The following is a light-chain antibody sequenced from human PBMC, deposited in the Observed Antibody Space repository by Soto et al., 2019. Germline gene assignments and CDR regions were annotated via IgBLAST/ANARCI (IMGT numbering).Light chain of an antibody. V-gene: IGLV1-44*01. CDR2: TDY. CDR1: SSNIGTYT. J-gene: IGLJ3*02. Sequence: QSVLTQPPSASGTPGQRVTISCSGTSSNIGTYTVNWYQQLPGTAPKLLIYTDYQRPSGVPDRFSGSKSGTSASLAINGLDSEDEADYYCASWDDNLNGGVFGGGTKLPVL. CDR3: ASWDDNLNGGV.